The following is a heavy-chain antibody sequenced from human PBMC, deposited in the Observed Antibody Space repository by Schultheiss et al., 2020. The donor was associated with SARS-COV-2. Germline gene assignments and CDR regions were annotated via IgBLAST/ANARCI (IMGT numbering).Heavy chain of an antibody. CDR3: ARDLCLDKAGYSSSCLDY. Sequence: SETLSLTCTVSGGSISSYYWSWIRQPPGKGLEWIGYIYYSGSTNYNPSLKSRVTISVDTSKNQFSLKLSSVTAADTAVYYCARDLCLDKAGYSSSCLDYWGQGTLVTVSS. V-gene: IGHV4-59*12. D-gene: IGHD6-13*01. J-gene: IGHJ4*02. CDR1: GGSISSYY. CDR2: IYYSGST.